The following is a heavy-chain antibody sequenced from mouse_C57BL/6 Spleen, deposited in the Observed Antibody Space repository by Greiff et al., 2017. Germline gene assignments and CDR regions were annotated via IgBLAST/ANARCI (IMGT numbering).Heavy chain of an antibody. CDR2: IYPGSGST. J-gene: IGHJ4*01. CDR1: GYTFTSSW. V-gene: IGHV1-55*01. CDR3: ARGEGLWGY. Sequence: QVHVKQPGAELVKPGASVKMSCKASGYTFTSSWITWVKQRPGQGLEWIGDIYPGSGSTNYNEKFKSKATLTVDTSSSTAYMQLSSLTSEDSAVYYCARGEGLWGYWGQGTSVTVSS. D-gene: IGHD1-1*02.